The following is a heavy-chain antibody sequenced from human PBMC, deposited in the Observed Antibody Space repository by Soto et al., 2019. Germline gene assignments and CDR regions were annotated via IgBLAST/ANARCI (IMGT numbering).Heavy chain of an antibody. Sequence: QLVESGGGLVQPGGSLRLSCAASGFTFSGYWMSWVRQAPGKGLGWVADIKHDGSVQYYVDSVKGRFTISRDNAKKVLYLQMHRLRAEDTALYYSVRATYSNALYRFDLWGQGTRVTVSS. V-gene: IGHV3-7*03. CDR2: IKHDGSVQ. CDR3: VRATYSNALYRFDL. D-gene: IGHD4-4*01. J-gene: IGHJ4*02. CDR1: GFTFSGYW.